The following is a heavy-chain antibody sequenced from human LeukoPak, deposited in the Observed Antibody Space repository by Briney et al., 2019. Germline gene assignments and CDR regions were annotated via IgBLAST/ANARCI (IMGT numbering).Heavy chain of an antibody. Sequence: GGSLRLSCAASGFIFSSYWMGWARQAPGKGLEWVAKIKQDGSERYYVDSVKGRFSISRDNAKNSLYLQMNSVRAEDTAVYYCARTGTTFDYWGQGTLVTVSS. CDR2: IKQDGSER. D-gene: IGHD1-7*01. CDR3: ARTGTTFDY. V-gene: IGHV3-7*03. J-gene: IGHJ4*02. CDR1: GFIFSSYW.